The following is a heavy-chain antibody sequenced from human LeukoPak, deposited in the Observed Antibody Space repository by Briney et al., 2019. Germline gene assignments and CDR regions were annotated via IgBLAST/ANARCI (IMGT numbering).Heavy chain of an antibody. Sequence: ASVKVSCKASGYTFTSYGISWVRQAPGQGLEWMGWISAFNGSTNYAQKVQGRVTMTTDTSTSTAYMELRSLTSDDTAVYYCARLTTATNNWFDPWGQGTLVTVSS. CDR2: ISAFNGST. J-gene: IGHJ5*02. D-gene: IGHD4-17*01. CDR1: GYTFTSYG. V-gene: IGHV1-18*01. CDR3: ARLTTATNNWFDP.